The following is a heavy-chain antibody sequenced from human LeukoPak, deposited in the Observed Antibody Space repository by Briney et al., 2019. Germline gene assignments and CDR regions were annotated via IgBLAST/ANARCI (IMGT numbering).Heavy chain of an antibody. CDR1: GFTFSNYA. V-gene: IGHV3-23*01. CDR2: ISGSGGST. J-gene: IGHJ4*02. D-gene: IGHD6-25*01. CDR3: PRAQIYSGGWPGH. Sequence: GGSLRLSCEASGFTFSNYAMNWVRQAPGKGLEWVSAISGSGGSTYYADSVKGRFTISRDDSKNTLYLQMNSLRVEDTAVYYCPRAQIYSGGWPGHWGQGTLVSVSS.